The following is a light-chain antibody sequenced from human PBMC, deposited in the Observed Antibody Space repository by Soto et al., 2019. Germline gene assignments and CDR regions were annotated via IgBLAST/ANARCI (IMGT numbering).Light chain of an antibody. CDR2: KAS. CDR3: QQYNSYWT. V-gene: IGKV1-5*03. Sequence: IQLTQSPSSLSASVGDRVTITCRASQGVITYLAWYQQKPGKAPNLLIYKASSLEGGVPSRFSGSGSGTEFTLTISSLQPDDFATYYCQQYNSYWTFGQGTKVDI. J-gene: IGKJ1*01. CDR1: QGVITY.